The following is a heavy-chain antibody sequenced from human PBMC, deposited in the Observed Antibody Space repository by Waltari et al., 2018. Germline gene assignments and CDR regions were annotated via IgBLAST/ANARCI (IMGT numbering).Heavy chain of an antibody. CDR2: INAGNGNP. J-gene: IGHJ4*02. CDR1: GYTFTSYA. V-gene: IGHV1-3*01. Sequence: QVQLVQSGAEVKKPGASVKVSCKASGYTFTSYAMHWVRQAPGQRLEWMGWINAGNGNPKYAQKCQGRVTITRDTSASTAYMELSSLRSEDTAVYYCARSQVRSWYYFDYWGQGTLVTVSS. D-gene: IGHD6-13*01. CDR3: ARSQVRSWYYFDY.